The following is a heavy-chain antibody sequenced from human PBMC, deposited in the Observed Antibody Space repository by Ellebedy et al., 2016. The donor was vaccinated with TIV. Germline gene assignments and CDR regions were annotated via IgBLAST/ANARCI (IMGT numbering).Heavy chain of an antibody. D-gene: IGHD1-7*01. CDR2: IIPILGIA. Sequence: AASVKVSCKASGGTFSSYAISWVRQAPGQGLEWMGRIIPILGIANYAQNFQGRVTITADKSTSTAYMELSSLRSEDTAVYYCARTIRRAKNWNYGYYYGMDVWGQGTTVTVSS. V-gene: IGHV1-69*04. CDR3: ARTIRRAKNWNYGYYYGMDV. CDR1: GGTFSSYA. J-gene: IGHJ6*02.